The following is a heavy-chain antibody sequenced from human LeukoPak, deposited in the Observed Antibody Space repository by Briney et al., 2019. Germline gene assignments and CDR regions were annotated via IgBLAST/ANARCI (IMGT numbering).Heavy chain of an antibody. CDR3: ATRPYYSGSGSFYTYRMRPAPQPNN. V-gene: IGHV3-7*03. D-gene: IGHD3-10*01. J-gene: IGHJ4*02. Sequence: GGSLRLSCAASEFTFFTYWMSWVRQAPGKGLEWVANIKQDGSEKYYVDSVKGRFTISRDNSKNTLYLQMNSLRAEDTAVYYCATRPYYSGSGSFYTYRMRPAPQPNNWGQGTLVTVSS. CDR1: EFTFFTYW. CDR2: IKQDGSEK.